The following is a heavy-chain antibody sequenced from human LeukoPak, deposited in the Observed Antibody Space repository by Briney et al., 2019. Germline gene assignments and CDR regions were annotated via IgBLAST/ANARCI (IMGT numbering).Heavy chain of an antibody. CDR2: INHSGST. J-gene: IGHJ4*02. V-gene: IGHV4-34*01. D-gene: IGHD5-12*01. CDR3: ARGERQWLRPFDY. CDR1: GGSFSGYY. Sequence: PSETLSLTCAVYGGSFSGYYWSWIRQPPGKGLEWIGEINHSGSTNYNPSLKSRVTISVDTSKSQFSLKLSSVTAADTAVYYCARGERQWLRPFDYWGQGTLVTVSS.